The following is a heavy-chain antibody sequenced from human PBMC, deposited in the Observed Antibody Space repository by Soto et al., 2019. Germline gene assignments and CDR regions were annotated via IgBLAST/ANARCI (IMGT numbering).Heavy chain of an antibody. CDR1: GGSFSGYY. Sequence: PSETLSLTCAVYGGSFSGYYWSWIRQPPGKGLEWSGEINHSGSTNYNPSLKTRVTISVDTSKNQFSLKLSSVTASDTAVYYCARGRSIYYCSGTYVAYCFDPSGQGTLVTVSS. J-gene: IGHJ5*02. D-gene: IGHD3-10*01. V-gene: IGHV4-34*01. CDR2: INHSGST. CDR3: ARGRSIYYCSGTYVAYCFDP.